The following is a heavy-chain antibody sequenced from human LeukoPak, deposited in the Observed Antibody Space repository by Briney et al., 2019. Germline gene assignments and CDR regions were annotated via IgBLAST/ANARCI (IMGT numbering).Heavy chain of an antibody. D-gene: IGHD7-27*01. V-gene: IGHV4-39*01. Sequence: PSETLSLTCTVSGGSISSSSYYWGWIRQPPGKGLEWIGSIYYSGSTYYNPSLKSRVTVSVDTSKNQFSLKLSSVTAADTAVYCCLLGTDYWGQGTLVTVSS. J-gene: IGHJ4*02. CDR2: IYYSGST. CDR1: GGSISSSSYY. CDR3: LLGTDY.